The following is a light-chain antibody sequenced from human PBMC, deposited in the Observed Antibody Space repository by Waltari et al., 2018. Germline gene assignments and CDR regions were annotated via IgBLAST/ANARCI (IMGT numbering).Light chain of an antibody. CDR1: QSLLYSANNKNY. J-gene: IGKJ1*01. Sequence: IVMTQSPDSLAVSLGERDTINCKSSQSLLYSANNKNYLAWYQQKPGQPPKLLIYWASTRESGVPDRFSGSGSGTDFTLTISTLQAEDVAVYYCQQHYGVLWTFGQGTKVEI. V-gene: IGKV4-1*01. CDR3: QQHYGVLWT. CDR2: WAS.